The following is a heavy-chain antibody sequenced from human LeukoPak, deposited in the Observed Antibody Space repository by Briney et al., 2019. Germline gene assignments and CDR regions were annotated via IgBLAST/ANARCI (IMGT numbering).Heavy chain of an antibody. CDR1: GFTFSDYY. CDR3: ARAAKFEFYFDY. J-gene: IGHJ4*02. CDR2: ISNSGSII. V-gene: IGHV3-11*04. D-gene: IGHD3-10*01. Sequence: AGGSLRLSCAASGFTFSDYYMSWIRQAPGKGLEWVSYISNSGSIIYYADSVKGRFTISRDNAKNSLYLQMNSLRAEDTAVYYCARAAKFEFYFDYWGQGTLVTVSS.